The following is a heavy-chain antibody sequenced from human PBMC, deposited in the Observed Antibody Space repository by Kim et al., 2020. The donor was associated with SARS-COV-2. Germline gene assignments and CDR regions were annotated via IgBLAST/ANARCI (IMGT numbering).Heavy chain of an antibody. D-gene: IGHD1-26*01. CDR1: GFTFNNYW. J-gene: IGHJ3*02. CDR2: INQDGSAK. Sequence: GGSLRLSCAASGFTFNNYWMSWVRHAPGEGLECVANINQDGSAKYYVGSVKGRFTVSRDNAENSLYLQMSGLRAEDTAVYYCARDLSGSKDAFDIWGQGTMVTVSS. CDR3: ARDLSGSKDAFDI. V-gene: IGHV3-7*03.